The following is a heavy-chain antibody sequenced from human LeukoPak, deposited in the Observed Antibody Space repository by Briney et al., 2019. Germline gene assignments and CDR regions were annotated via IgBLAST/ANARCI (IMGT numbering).Heavy chain of an antibody. CDR2: IYTSGST. V-gene: IGHV4-4*07. D-gene: IGHD3-9*01. CDR1: GGSISSYY. J-gene: IGHJ4*02. Sequence: SETLSLTCTVSGGSISSYYWSWIRQPAGKGLEWIGRIYTSGSTNYNPSLKSRVTISVDTSKNQFSLKLSSVTAADTAVYYCARSPVLRYFDWLLYFDYWGQGTLVTVSS. CDR3: ARSPVLRYFDWLLYFDY.